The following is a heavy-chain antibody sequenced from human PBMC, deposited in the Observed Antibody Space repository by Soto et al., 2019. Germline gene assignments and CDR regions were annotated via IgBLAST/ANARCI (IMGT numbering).Heavy chain of an antibody. Sequence: ASVKVSCKASGYTFTSYYMHWVRQAPGQGLEWMGIINPSGGSTSYAQKFQGRVTMTRDTSTSTVYMELNSLRAEDTAVYYCARDGPGQTTVVTPFNYWGQGTLVTVSS. J-gene: IGHJ4*02. CDR1: GYTFTSYY. CDR3: ARDGPGQTTVVTPFNY. CDR2: INPSGGST. D-gene: IGHD4-17*01. V-gene: IGHV1-46*01.